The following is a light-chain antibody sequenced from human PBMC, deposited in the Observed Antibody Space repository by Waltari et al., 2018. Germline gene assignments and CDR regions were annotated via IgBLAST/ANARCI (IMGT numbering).Light chain of an antibody. CDR2: EVT. J-gene: IGLJ2*01. Sequence: QSALTQPASVSGSPGQSITISCTGPRSDFGSYNPVSWYQQHPGKAPKVMIYEVTKRPSGVSDRFSGSRSGNTASLTISGLQPEDEADYYCCSYAGSGTLDVVFGGGTKLTVL. CDR3: CSYAGSGTLDVV. CDR1: RSDFGSYNP. V-gene: IGLV2-23*02.